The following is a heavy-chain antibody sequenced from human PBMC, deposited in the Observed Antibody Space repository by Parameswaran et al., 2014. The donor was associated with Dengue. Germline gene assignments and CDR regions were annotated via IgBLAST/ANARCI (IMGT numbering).Heavy chain of an antibody. J-gene: IGHJ3*02. CDR3: ARALHIHAGTTLGAFDI. CDR2: IIPIFGTA. Sequence: WVRQAPGQGLEWMGGIIPIFGTANYAQKFQGRVTITADESTSTAYMELSSLRSEDTAVYYCARALHIHAGTTLGAFDIWGQGTMVTVSS. D-gene: IGHD1-7*01. V-gene: IGHV1-69*01.